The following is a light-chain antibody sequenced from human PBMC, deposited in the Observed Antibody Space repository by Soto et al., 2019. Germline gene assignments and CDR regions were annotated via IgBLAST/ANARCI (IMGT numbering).Light chain of an antibody. Sequence: EIVMTQSPATLSVSPGERVTLSCRASQSVGTTLAWYQQKPGQPPRLLIRGASTRATGIPARFGGSGSGTEFTLTISSLQSEDFAGYYCQQYSSWLSVGGGNKVEI. CDR1: QSVGTT. CDR3: QQYSSWLS. J-gene: IGKJ4*01. V-gene: IGKV3-15*01. CDR2: GAS.